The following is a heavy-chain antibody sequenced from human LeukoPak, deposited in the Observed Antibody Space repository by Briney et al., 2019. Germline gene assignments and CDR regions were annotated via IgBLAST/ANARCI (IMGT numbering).Heavy chain of an antibody. V-gene: IGHV3-9*01. J-gene: IGHJ4*02. D-gene: IGHD6-6*01. CDR3: AKVGRRLAARYYFDY. CDR1: GFTFDDYA. Sequence: PGRSLRLSCAASGFTFDDYAMHWVRQAPGKGLERVSGISWNSGSIGYADSVKGRFTTSRDNAKNSLYLQMNSLRAEDTALYYCAKVGRRLAARYYFDYWGQGTLVTVSS. CDR2: ISWNSGSI.